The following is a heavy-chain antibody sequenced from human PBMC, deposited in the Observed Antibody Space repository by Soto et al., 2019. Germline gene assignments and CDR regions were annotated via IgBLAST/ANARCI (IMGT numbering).Heavy chain of an antibody. CDR3: ARARFQVLYGKPYFDS. Sequence: QVQLQESGPGLVKPSQTLSLTCTVSGGSITTGGSYWSWIRQHPGKGLEWIGNIYHSGNTYYNPSLKSRLTISVDTSKNHFSLMVDSVTAADTAEYYCARARFQVLYGKPYFDSWGQGTLVTVSS. J-gene: IGHJ4*02. V-gene: IGHV4-31*03. CDR2: IYHSGNT. CDR1: GGSITTGGSY. D-gene: IGHD2-2*02.